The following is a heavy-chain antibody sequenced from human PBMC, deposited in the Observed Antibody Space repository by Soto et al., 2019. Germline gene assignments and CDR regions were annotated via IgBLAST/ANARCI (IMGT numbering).Heavy chain of an antibody. CDR2: ISSNGGKT. CDR3: VKVLGVSTVTHAYFDS. J-gene: IGHJ4*02. CDR1: GFTFSSYA. D-gene: IGHD4-4*01. V-gene: IGHV3-64D*06. Sequence: PGGSLRLSCSASGFTFSSYAMHWVRQAPGKGLEYVSTISSNGGKTYYADSVKARFTISRDNSKNTLYLQMSSLRAEDTAVYYCVKVLGVSTVTHAYFDSWGRGTLVTVSS.